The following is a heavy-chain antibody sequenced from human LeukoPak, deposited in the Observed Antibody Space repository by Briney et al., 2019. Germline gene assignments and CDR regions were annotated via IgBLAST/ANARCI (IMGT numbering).Heavy chain of an antibody. CDR2: IYHSGST. CDR3: GGGVQLGPPPPLKGYYYMDV. D-gene: IGHD1-1*01. Sequence: PSETLSLTCTVSGYSISSGYYWGWIRQPPGQGLEWIGSIYHSGSTYYNPSLKSRDTISVDTSKNQFSLKLNPVTAAHPAVYYCGGGVQLGPPPPLKGYYYMDVWGKGTTVTVSS. V-gene: IGHV4-38-2*02. CDR1: GYSISSGYY. J-gene: IGHJ6*03.